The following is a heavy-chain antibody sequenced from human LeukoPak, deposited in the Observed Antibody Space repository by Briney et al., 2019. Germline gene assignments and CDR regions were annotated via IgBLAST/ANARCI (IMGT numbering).Heavy chain of an antibody. D-gene: IGHD2-21*02. J-gene: IGHJ4*02. CDR3: ARHTTGDCTPDY. CDR2: IYYSGST. CDR1: GGSISSSSYY. Sequence: SETLSLTCTVSGGSISSSSYYWGWIRQPPGKGLEWIGSIYYSGSTYYNPSLKRRVTISVDTSKNRFSLKLSSVTAADTAVYYCARHTTGDCTPDYWGQGTLVTVSS. V-gene: IGHV4-39*01.